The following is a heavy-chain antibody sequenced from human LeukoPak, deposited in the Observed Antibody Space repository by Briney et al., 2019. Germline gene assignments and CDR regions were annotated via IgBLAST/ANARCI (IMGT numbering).Heavy chain of an antibody. V-gene: IGHV3-74*01. CDR2: LISDGSSA. CDR3: ARTGIAARPTVWFDP. J-gene: IGHJ5*02. CDR1: GFTFSSYA. Sequence: GGSLRLSCAASGFTFSSYAMTWVRQAPGKGLVWVSRLISDGSSASYADSVKGRFTISRDNAKNTLYLQMNSLRAEDTAVYYCARTGIAARPTVWFDPWGQGTLVTVSS. D-gene: IGHD6-6*01.